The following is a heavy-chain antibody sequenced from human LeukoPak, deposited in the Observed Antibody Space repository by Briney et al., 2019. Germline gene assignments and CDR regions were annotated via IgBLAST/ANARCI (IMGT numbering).Heavy chain of an antibody. V-gene: IGHV4-59*08. CDR3: ARGHCSGGSCYSANLNYFDY. D-gene: IGHD2-15*01. J-gene: IGHJ4*02. Sequence: ASETLSLTCTVSGGSISSYYWSWIRQPPGKGLEWIGYIYYSGSTNYNPSLKSRVTISVDTSKNQFSLKLSSVTAADTAVYYCARGHCSGGSCYSANLNYFDYWGQGTLVTVSS. CDR1: GGSISSYY. CDR2: IYYSGST.